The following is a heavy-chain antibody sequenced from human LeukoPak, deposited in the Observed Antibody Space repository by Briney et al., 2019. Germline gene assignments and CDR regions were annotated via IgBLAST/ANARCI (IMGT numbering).Heavy chain of an antibody. CDR2: IYPGDSDT. Sequence: GIIYPGDSDTRYSPSFQGQVTISADKSISTAYLQWSSLKASDTAMYYCARRVNAYSSSWYTDYWGQGTLVTVSS. D-gene: IGHD6-13*01. J-gene: IGHJ4*02. CDR3: ARRVNAYSSSWYTDY. V-gene: IGHV5-51*01.